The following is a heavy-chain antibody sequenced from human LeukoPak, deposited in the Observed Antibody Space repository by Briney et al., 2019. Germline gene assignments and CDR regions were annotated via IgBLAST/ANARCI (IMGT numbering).Heavy chain of an antibody. CDR3: ARDMGLGWFDP. V-gene: IGHV1-2*02. D-gene: IGHD1-26*01. J-gene: IGHJ5*02. Sequence: EASVKVSCKASGGTFSSYAISWVRQAPGQGLEWMGWINPNSGGTNYAQKFQGRVTMTRDTSISTAYMELSRLRSDDTAVYYCARDMGLGWFDPWGQGTLVTVSS. CDR1: GGTFSSYA. CDR2: INPNSGGT.